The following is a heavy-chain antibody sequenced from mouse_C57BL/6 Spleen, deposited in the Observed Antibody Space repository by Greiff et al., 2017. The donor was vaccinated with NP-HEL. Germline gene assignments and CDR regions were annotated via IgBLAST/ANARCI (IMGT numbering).Heavy chain of an antibody. CDR1: GYTFTSYW. V-gene: IGHV1-61*01. CDR2: IYPSDSET. CDR3: ARINYGNFDY. D-gene: IGHD2-1*01. Sequence: VQLQQPGAELVRPGSSVKLSCKASGYTFTSYWMDWVKQRPGQGLEWIGNIYPSDSETHYNQKFKDKATLTVDKSSSTAYMQLSSLTSEDSAVYYCARINYGNFDYWGQGTTLTVSS. J-gene: IGHJ2*01.